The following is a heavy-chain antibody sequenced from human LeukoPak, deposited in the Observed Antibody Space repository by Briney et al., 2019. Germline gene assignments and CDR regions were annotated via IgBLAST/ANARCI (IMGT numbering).Heavy chain of an antibody. CDR2: MGGGGTT. V-gene: IGHV3-23*01. CDR3: AKAGRPQAVAGWIDY. CDR1: GFAFNNYV. Sequence: GGSLRLSCAASGFAFNNYVMSWVRQAPGKGLEWVSAMGGGGTTYYADYVKGRFTISRDTSKNTLYLQMNSLRAEDTAIYYCAKAGRPQAVAGWIDYWGQGTLVTVSS. D-gene: IGHD6-19*01. J-gene: IGHJ4*02.